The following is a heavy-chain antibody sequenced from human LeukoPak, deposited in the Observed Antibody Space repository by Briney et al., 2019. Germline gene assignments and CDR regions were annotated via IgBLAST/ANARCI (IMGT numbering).Heavy chain of an antibody. Sequence: PGGSLRLSCAASGFTFSSYAMSWVRQAPGKGLEWVSAISGSGGSTYYADSVKGRFTISRDNSKNTLYLQMNSLRAEDTAVYYCAKDLGIFGVVIILWVFDYWGQGTLVTVSS. J-gene: IGHJ4*02. D-gene: IGHD3-3*01. CDR3: AKDLGIFGVVIILWVFDY. V-gene: IGHV3-23*01. CDR1: GFTFSSYA. CDR2: ISGSGGST.